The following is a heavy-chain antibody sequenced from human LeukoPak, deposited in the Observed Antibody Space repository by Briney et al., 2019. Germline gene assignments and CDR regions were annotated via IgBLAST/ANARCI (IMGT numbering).Heavy chain of an antibody. D-gene: IGHD5-18*01. CDR2: IKQDGSEK. J-gene: IGHJ4*02. CDR3: ARETVDTAMAAYYFDY. V-gene: IGHV3-7*01. CDR1: GFTFSSYW. Sequence: GGSLRLSCAASGFTFSSYWMSWVRQAPGKGLEWVANIKQDGSEKYYVDSVKGRFTISRDNAKNSLYLQMNSLRAEDTAVYYCARETVDTAMAAYYFDYWGQGTLVTVSS.